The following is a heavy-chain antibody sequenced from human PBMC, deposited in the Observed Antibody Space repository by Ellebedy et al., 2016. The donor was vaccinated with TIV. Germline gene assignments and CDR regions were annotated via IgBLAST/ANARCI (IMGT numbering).Heavy chain of an antibody. CDR1: GDSISNFY. D-gene: IGHD2-8*01. CDR2: IYGSGTT. V-gene: IGHV4-59*13. J-gene: IGHJ4*02. Sequence: SETLSLXCNVSGDSISNFYWTWLRQPPGKGLEWIGYIYGSGTTKYNSSLKSRVSMSVDTSKNQFSLQLSSVTAADAAVYFCGRASVLMGIDFWGQGTLVTVS. CDR3: GRASVLMGIDF.